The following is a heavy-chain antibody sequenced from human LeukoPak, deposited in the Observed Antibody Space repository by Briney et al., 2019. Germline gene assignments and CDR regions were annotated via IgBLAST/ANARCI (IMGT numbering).Heavy chain of an antibody. CDR1: GYTLTELS. J-gene: IGHJ6*02. D-gene: IGHD4-23*01. CDR2: FDPEDGET. V-gene: IGHV1-24*01. Sequence: GASVKVSCKVSGYTLTELSMHRVRQAPGKGLEWMGGFDPEDGETIYAQKFQGRVTMTEDTSTDTAYMELSSLRSEDTAVYYCATGHYGGTHYYYGMDVWGQGTTVTVSS. CDR3: ATGHYGGTHYYYGMDV.